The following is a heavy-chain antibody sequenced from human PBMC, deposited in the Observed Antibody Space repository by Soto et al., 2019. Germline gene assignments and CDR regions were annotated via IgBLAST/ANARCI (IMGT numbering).Heavy chain of an antibody. V-gene: IGHV1-18*01. CDR3: ARGRYGDY. CDR2: ISAHNGNT. CDR1: GYTFTSYG. Sequence: QVHLVQSGAEVKKPGASVKVSCKASGYTFTSYGITWVRQAPGQGLEWMGWISAHNGNTDYAQKLQGRVIVTRDTSTSTAYMELRSLRYDDTAVYYCARGRYGDYWGQGALVNVSS. D-gene: IGHD1-1*01. J-gene: IGHJ4*02.